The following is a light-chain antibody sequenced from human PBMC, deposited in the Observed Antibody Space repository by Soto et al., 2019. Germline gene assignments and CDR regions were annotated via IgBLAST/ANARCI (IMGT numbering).Light chain of an antibody. Sequence: EIVLTQSPATLSVSPGESATLSCRASQSISSNLAWYQQKPGQSPRLLIYGASSRATGVPVRFSGSGSGVAFTLTISALQSEDFAVYHCQQYNQWPGTFGQGTKVDIK. CDR3: QQYNQWPGT. CDR2: GAS. V-gene: IGKV3-15*01. CDR1: QSISSN. J-gene: IGKJ1*01.